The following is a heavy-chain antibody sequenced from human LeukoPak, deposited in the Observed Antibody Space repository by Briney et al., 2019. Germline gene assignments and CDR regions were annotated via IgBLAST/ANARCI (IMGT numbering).Heavy chain of an antibody. V-gene: IGHV3-7*01. J-gene: IGHJ4*02. CDR3: GRELDGSVDY. CDR1: GFTFSTYW. CDR2: IQQDGIKK. Sequence: GGSLRLSCAASGFTFSTYWMSGVRQAPGKGLEWVANIQQDGIKKYYVDSVEGRFTISRENAKNSLFLQMSSLRADDTAVYYCGRELDGSVDYWGQGTLVTVSS. D-gene: IGHD3-10*01.